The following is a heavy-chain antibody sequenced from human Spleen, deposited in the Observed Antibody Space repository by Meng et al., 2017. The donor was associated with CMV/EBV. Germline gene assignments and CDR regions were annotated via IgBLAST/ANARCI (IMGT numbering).Heavy chain of an antibody. Sequence: GSLRLSCAVSDHSISSGYYWGWIRQSPGKGLEWIGGVHHSGNTYYNPSLKSRITISLDTSKNQFSLKLTSVTAADTSVYYCARDKGRNVYSGSYFDSWGQGTLVTVSS. D-gene: IGHD1-26*01. CDR1: DHSISSGYY. CDR3: ARDKGRNVYSGSYFDS. V-gene: IGHV4-38-2*02. J-gene: IGHJ4*02. CDR2: VHHSGNT.